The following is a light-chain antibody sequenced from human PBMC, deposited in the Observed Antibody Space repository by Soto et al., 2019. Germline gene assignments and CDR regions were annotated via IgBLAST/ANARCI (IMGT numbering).Light chain of an antibody. Sequence: QSALTQPASVSGSPGQSITISCTGTSIDVGSYNLVSLYQQHPGKDPKLLIYEGSKRPQGVSNRFSGSKSGNTASLTISGLHGEDEADYYCCSYAGRSTLVFGGGTKRTVL. J-gene: IGLJ2*01. V-gene: IGLV2-23*01. CDR3: CSYAGRSTLV. CDR2: EGS. CDR1: SIDVGSYNL.